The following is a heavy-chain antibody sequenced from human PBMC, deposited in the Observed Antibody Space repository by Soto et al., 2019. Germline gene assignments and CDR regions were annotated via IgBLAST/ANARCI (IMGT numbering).Heavy chain of an antibody. CDR2: ISGSGTST. CDR3: AKMGGGSCSSSSCYALHY. D-gene: IGHD2-2*01. CDR1: GFTFSSYP. J-gene: IGHJ4*02. Sequence: GGSLRLSCAASGFTFSSYPMSWVRQAPGKGLEWVSAISGSGTSTYYAASVKGRFTISRDHSKNTLYLQMNSLRAEDTAVYYCAKMGGGSCSSSSCYALHYWGQGTLVSVSS. V-gene: IGHV3-23*01.